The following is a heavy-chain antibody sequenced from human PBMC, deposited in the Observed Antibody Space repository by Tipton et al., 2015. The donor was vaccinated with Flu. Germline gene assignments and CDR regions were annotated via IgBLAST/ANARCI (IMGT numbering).Heavy chain of an antibody. Sequence: SLRLSCAASGISFTDAWMGWVRQAPGKGPEWLGRIKSKTDGGTAHFAAPVKGRFTISTDDSKNTLYLQMNSLKTEDTAVYYCTTDRGLKKRPVFDSWGQGTLLTVSS. D-gene: IGHD3-10*01. CDR2: IKSKTDGGTA. CDR1: GISFTDAW. J-gene: IGHJ4*02. CDR3: TTDRGLKKRPVFDS. V-gene: IGHV3-15*01.